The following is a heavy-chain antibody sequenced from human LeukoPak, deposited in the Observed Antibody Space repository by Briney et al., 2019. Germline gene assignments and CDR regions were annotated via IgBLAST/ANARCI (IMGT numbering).Heavy chain of an antibody. CDR1: GFTFDDYA. V-gene: IGHV3-9*03. Sequence: GRSLRLSCAASGFTFDDYAMHWVRQAPGKGLEWVSGITWSSGNIGYADSVKGRFTISRDNAKNSLYLQMNSLRAEDMALYYCAKDMGAVAGIFDYWGQGTLVTVSS. J-gene: IGHJ4*02. CDR3: AKDMGAVAGIFDY. CDR2: ITWSSGNI. D-gene: IGHD6-19*01.